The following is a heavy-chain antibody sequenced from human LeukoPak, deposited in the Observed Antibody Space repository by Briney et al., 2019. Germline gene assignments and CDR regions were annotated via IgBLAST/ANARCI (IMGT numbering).Heavy chain of an antibody. J-gene: IGHJ3*02. CDR1: GFTFSDYY. CDR3: ARDGEETLHAFDI. CDR2: ISSSGSTI. Sequence: PGGSLGLSCAASGFTFSDYYMSWIRQAAGKGLEWVSYISSSGSTIYYADSVKGRFTISRDNAKNSLYLQMNSLRAEDTAVYYCARDGEETLHAFDIWGQGTMVTVSS. V-gene: IGHV3-11*04.